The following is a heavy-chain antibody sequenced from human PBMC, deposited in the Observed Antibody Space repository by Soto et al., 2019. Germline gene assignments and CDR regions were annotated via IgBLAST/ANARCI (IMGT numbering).Heavy chain of an antibody. CDR1: DDSISSGGYY. CDR3: ERCQYSGTSPWLRR. D-gene: IGHD5-18*01. J-gene: IGHJ4*02. CDR2: IYYTGST. V-gene: IGHV4-31*01. Sequence: QVQLRESGPGLVKPSQTLSLTCTFADDSISSGGYYWAVIGQHPGRGLELIGYIYYTGSTYYSPSLKSQLTLSEERSQTQSSLNLTDVTAANTAVYYCERCQYSGTSPWLRRWGPETPDAVAS.